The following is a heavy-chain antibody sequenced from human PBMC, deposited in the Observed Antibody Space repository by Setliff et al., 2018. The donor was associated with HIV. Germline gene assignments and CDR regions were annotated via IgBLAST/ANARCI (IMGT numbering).Heavy chain of an antibody. J-gene: IGHJ6*02. V-gene: IGHV4-39*02. Sequence: SETLSLTCTVSGGSINSTSYYWGWLRQPPGNGLEWIGSIYHTGSTYYKPSLKSRVTISVDTSKNQFSLKLSSVTAADPAVYYCAREDYYYYGMDVWGQGTTVTVSS. CDR1: GGSINSTSYY. CDR3: AREDYYYYGMDV. CDR2: IYHTGST.